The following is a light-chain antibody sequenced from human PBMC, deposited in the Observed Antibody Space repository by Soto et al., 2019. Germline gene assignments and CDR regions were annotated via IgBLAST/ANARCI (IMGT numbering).Light chain of an antibody. CDR1: QSVSSSY. Sequence: EIVLTQSPGTLSLSPGERATLSCRASQSVSSSYLAWYQQEPGQAPRLLIYGASSRATGIPDRFSGSGSGTDFTLTISRLEPEDFAVYYCQQLGTFGQGTKVEIK. V-gene: IGKV3-20*01. CDR3: QQLGT. J-gene: IGKJ1*01. CDR2: GAS.